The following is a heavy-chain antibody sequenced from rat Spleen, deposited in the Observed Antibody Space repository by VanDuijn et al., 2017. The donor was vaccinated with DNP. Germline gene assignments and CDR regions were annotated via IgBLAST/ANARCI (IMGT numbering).Heavy chain of an antibody. CDR1: GYTFTSSY. Sequence: QIQLQQSGAELAKPGSSVKISCKASGYTFTSSYMGWIKQTTGQGLEYIGYINTGSGGTNYNEKFRGKATLTVDTSSNTAFMQLSSLTPDDSAIYYCARRRLPYWYFDFWAPGTMVTVSS. CDR2: INTGSGGT. J-gene: IGHJ1*01. V-gene: IGHV1-43*01. CDR3: ARRRLPYWYFDF. D-gene: IGHD1-4*01.